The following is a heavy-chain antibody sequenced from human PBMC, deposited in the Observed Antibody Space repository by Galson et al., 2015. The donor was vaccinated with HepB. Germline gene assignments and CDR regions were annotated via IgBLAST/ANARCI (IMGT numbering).Heavy chain of an antibody. CDR1: GGSISSSSYY. D-gene: IGHD4-23*01. Sequence: LSLTCTVSGGSISSSSYYWGWIRQPPGKGLEWIGSIYYSGSTYYNPSLKSRVTISVDTSKNQFSLKLSSVTAADTAVYYCARTGTSTHYYYGMDVWGQGTTVTVSS. V-gene: IGHV4-39*01. J-gene: IGHJ6*02. CDR3: ARTGTSTHYYYGMDV. CDR2: IYYSGST.